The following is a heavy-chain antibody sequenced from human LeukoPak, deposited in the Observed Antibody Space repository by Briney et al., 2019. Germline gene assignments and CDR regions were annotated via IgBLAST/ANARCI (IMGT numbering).Heavy chain of an antibody. Sequence: SETLSLTCTVSSGSISSSTYYWGWIRQPPGKGLEWIGTIYYTGSTYYNPSLKSRVTISVDTSKNQFSLKLTSVTAADTAVYYCARGNCGGDCGFDYWGQGTLVTVSS. CDR3: ARGNCGGDCGFDY. D-gene: IGHD2-21*02. V-gene: IGHV4-39*07. CDR1: SGSISSSTYY. J-gene: IGHJ4*02. CDR2: IYYTGST.